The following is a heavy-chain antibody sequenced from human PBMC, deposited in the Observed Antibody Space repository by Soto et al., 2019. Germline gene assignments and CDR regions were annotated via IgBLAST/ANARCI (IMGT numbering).Heavy chain of an antibody. CDR2: ISAYNGNR. D-gene: IGHD1-26*01. Sequence: ASVKVSCKASGYTFTSYGISWVRQAPGQGLEWMGWISAYNGNRNYAQKVQGRVTMTTDTSTNTAYMELRSLRSDDAAVYYCARDQVGATGDYWGQGTLVTVSS. J-gene: IGHJ4*02. V-gene: IGHV1-18*01. CDR1: GYTFTSYG. CDR3: ARDQVGATGDY.